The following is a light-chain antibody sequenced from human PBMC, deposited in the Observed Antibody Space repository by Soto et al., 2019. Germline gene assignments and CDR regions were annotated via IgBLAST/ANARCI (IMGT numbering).Light chain of an antibody. CDR3: QQYNSSPWT. CDR1: QSISSW. Sequence: DIQMTQSPSTLSASVGDRVTITCLASQSISSWLAWYQQKPGKAPKLLIYKASSLESGVPSRFSSSGSGTEFTLTISSLQPDDFATYYCQQYNSSPWTFGQGTKVEIK. J-gene: IGKJ1*01. CDR2: KAS. V-gene: IGKV1-5*03.